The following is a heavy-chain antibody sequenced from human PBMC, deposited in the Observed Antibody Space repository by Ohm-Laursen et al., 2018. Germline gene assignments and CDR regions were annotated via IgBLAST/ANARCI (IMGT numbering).Heavy chain of an antibody. V-gene: IGHV3-13*01. CDR1: GFTFSRHD. Sequence: SLRLSCTASGFTFSRHDLHWVRQTTGKGLEWVSAIGTLSDTFYPDSVKGRFTISRENAKSPFYLQMDNLRVEDTGVYYCARDKTDGHKKALDYWGQGTLVTVSS. CDR3: ARDKTDGHKKALDY. J-gene: IGHJ4*02. D-gene: IGHD5-24*01. CDR2: IGTLSDT.